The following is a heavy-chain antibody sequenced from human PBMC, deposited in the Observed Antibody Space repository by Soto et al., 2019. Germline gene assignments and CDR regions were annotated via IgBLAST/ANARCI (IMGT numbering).Heavy chain of an antibody. CDR2: ISGSGGST. CDR3: SKDGQPGSSGCYTVVYYFDY. V-gene: IGHV3-23*01. D-gene: IGHD6-19*01. CDR1: GFTFSSYA. J-gene: IGHJ4*02. Sequence: EVQLLESGGGLVQPGGSLRLSCAASGFTFSSYAMSWVRQAPGKGLEWVSAISGSGGSTYYADSVKGRFTISRDNSKNTLYLQMNSLRAEDTAVYYCSKDGQPGSSGCYTVVYYFDYWGQGTLVTVSS.